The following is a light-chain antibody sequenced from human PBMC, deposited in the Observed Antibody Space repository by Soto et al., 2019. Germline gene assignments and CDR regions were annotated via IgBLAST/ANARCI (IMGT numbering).Light chain of an antibody. CDR1: QSVSSY. CDR2: DAS. J-gene: IGKJ3*01. CDR3: QQRTNWPPFT. Sequence: DIVLTQSPATLSLSPGERATLSCMASQSVSSYLAWYQQKPGQAPRLLIYDASNRATGIPARFSGSGSGTDFTLTISSLEPEDFAVYYCQQRTNWPPFTFGPGTKVDIK. V-gene: IGKV3-11*01.